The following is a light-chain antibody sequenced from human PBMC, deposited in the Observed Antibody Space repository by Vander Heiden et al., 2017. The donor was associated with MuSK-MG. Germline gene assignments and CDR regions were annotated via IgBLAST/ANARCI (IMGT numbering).Light chain of an antibody. CDR2: RAS. V-gene: IGKV4-1*01. CDR3: QQEYSTPYT. CDR1: QSVLYSSNNKNY. J-gene: IGKJ2*01. Sequence: DIVMTQSPDPLAGSLGERATIKINCKSRQSVLYSSNNKNYLAWYQQKPGQPPKLLIYRASTRESGVPDRFSGSGSGTDFTLTISSLQAEDGAVYYCQQEYSTPYTFGQGTKLEIK.